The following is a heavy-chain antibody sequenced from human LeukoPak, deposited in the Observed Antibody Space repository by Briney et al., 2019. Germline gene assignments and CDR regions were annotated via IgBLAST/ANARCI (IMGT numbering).Heavy chain of an antibody. CDR2: ISYDGSNK. CDR3: ARESSGWYNY. J-gene: IGHJ4*02. CDR1: GFTFSSYG. Sequence: GGSLRLSCAASGFTFSSYGMHWVRQAPGKGLEWVAVISYDGSNKYYADSVKGRFTISRDNAKNSLYLQMNSLRAEDTAVYYCARESSGWYNYWGQGTLVTVSS. D-gene: IGHD6-19*01. V-gene: IGHV3-30*03.